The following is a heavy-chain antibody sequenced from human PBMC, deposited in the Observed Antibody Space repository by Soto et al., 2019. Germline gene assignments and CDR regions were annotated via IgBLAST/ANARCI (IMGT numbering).Heavy chain of an antibody. CDR3: ARPALLVTTFDY. CDR2: IWHDGSNK. D-gene: IGHD4-17*01. J-gene: IGHJ4*02. V-gene: IGHV3-33*01. Sequence: QEQLVESGGGVVQPGRSLRLSCAASGFTFSDYAMHWVRQAPGKGLEWVAVIWHDGSNKYYTDCVKGRFTISRDNSKNTLYLQLNSLRAEDTAVYYCARPALLVTTFDYWGQGTLVTVSS. CDR1: GFTFSDYA.